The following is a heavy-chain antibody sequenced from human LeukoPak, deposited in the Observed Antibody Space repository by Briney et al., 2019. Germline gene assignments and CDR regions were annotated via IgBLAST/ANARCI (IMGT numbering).Heavy chain of an antibody. CDR1: GFTFSSYG. J-gene: IGHJ4*02. CDR2: ISYDGSNK. V-gene: IGHV3-30*18. CDR3: AKGDDYGDPYYYFDY. D-gene: IGHD4-17*01. Sequence: GGSLRLSCAASGFTFSSYGMHWVRQAPGKGLEWVAVISYDGSNKYYADSVKGRFTISRDNSKNTLYLQMNSLRAEDTAVYYCAKGDDYGDPYYYFDYWGQGTLVTASS.